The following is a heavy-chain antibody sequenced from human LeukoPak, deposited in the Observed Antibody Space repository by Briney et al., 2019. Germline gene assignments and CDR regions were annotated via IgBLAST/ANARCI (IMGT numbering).Heavy chain of an antibody. J-gene: IGHJ4*02. D-gene: IGHD6-25*01. CDR1: GFTVGNNQ. V-gene: IGHV3-66*01. CDR2: VYSGGTT. Sequence: GGSLRLSCAASGFTVGNNQKTWVRQASGRGLEWVSLVYSGGTTRYADSVKGRFTISRDNSKNTVYLQMNSLRAEDTAVYYCATGSPGIAAAAGARNYWGQGTLVTVYS. CDR3: ATGSPGIAAAAGARNY.